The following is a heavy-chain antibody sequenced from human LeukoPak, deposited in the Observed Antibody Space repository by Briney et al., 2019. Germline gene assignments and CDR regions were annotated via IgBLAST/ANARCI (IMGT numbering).Heavy chain of an antibody. CDR3: AREEAAAGWSGDY. V-gene: IGHV4-4*07. CDR2: IYSSGIT. CDR1: GCTISSYC. J-gene: IGHJ4*02. D-gene: IGHD6-13*01. Sequence: PSASLSLTCTVSGCTISSYCMSWIRQPAGRGLEWIGRIYSSGITNYNPALWSRLNMSVDTSKNQFSLKLSSVTAADTAVYYCAREEAAAGWSGDYWGQRTLVSVSS.